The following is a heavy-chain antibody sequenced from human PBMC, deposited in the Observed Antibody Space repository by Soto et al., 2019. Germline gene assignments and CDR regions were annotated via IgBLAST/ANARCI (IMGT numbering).Heavy chain of an antibody. J-gene: IGHJ4*02. D-gene: IGHD6-13*01. V-gene: IGHV3-33*01. Sequence: SLRLSCAASGFTFSSYGMHWVRRAPGKGLEWVAVIWYDGSNKYYADSVKGRFTISRDNSKNTLYLQMNSLRAEDTAVYYCARDSGKRSSSWYAYWGQGTLVTVSS. CDR1: GFTFSSYG. CDR3: ARDSGKRSSSWYAY. CDR2: IWYDGSNK.